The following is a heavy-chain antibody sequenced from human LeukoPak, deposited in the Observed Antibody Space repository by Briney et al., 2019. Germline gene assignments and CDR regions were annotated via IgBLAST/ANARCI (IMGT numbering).Heavy chain of an antibody. CDR3: ARKYCSSTSCIRAGIDP. Sequence: PSETLSLTCAVYGGSFSGYYWSWIRQPPGKGLEWIGGINHSGSTNYNPSLKSRVTISVDTSKNQFSLKLSSVTAADTAVYYCARKYCSSTSCIRAGIDPWGQGTLVTVSS. J-gene: IGHJ5*02. CDR2: INHSGST. D-gene: IGHD2-2*01. CDR1: GGSFSGYY. V-gene: IGHV4-34*01.